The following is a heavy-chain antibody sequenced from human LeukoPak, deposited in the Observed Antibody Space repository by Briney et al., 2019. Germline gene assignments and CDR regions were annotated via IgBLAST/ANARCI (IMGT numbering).Heavy chain of an antibody. D-gene: IGHD3-16*01. J-gene: IGHJ4*02. Sequence: PSETLSLTCTVSGGSISSSSYYWGWVRQPPGKGLEWIGSIYYSGSTYYNPSLKSRVTISVDTSKNQFSLKLSSVTAADTAVYYCARDQGRLGCDYWGQGTLVTVSS. V-gene: IGHV4-39*07. CDR2: IYYSGST. CDR1: GGSISSSSYY. CDR3: ARDQGRLGCDY.